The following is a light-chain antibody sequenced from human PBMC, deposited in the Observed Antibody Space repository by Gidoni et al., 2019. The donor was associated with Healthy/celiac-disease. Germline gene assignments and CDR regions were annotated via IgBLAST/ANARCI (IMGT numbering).Light chain of an antibody. CDR1: QSISSW. CDR3: QQSWM. V-gene: IGKV1-5*03. CDR2: KAS. J-gene: IGKJ1*01. Sequence: DIQMTQSPSTLSASVGDRVTITCRASQSISSWLAWYQQKPGKAPKLLIYKASSLGSGVPSRFSGSGSGTEFTLTISSLQPDDFATYYCQQSWMFGQGTKVEIK.